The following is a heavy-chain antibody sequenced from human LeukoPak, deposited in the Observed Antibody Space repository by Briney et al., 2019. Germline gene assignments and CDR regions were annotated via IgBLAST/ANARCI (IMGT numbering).Heavy chain of an antibody. J-gene: IGHJ6*03. D-gene: IGHD4-17*01. Sequence: SETLSLTCAVYGGSFSGYYWSWIRQPPGKGLEWIGYIYYGGRTHYKPSLDSRVTISVDTSKNQFSLKLSSVTAADTAVYYCARGKTVTWEYYYYYYMDVWGKGTTVTVSS. CDR1: GGSFSGYY. V-gene: IGHV4-59*12. CDR3: ARGKTVTWEYYYYYYMDV. CDR2: IYYGGRT.